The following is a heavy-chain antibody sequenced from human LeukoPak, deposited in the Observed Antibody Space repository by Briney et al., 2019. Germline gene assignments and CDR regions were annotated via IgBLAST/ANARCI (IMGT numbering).Heavy chain of an antibody. CDR2: IIPIFGTA. CDR1: GGTLRCYA. CDR3: ARGGRENQGAFDI. J-gene: IGHJ3*02. V-gene: IGHV1-69*05. D-gene: IGHD1-14*01. Sequence: SSVKVSCKASGGTLRCYAISWVRQAPGQGLEWMGGIIPIFGTANYAQKFQGRVTITTDESTSTAYMELSSLRSEDTAVYYCARGGRENQGAFDIWGQGTMVTVSS.